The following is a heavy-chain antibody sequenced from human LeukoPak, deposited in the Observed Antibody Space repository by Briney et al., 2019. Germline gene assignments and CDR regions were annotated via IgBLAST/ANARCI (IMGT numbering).Heavy chain of an antibody. J-gene: IGHJ4*02. Sequence: PGGSLRLSCVASGFTYAKYAMNWVRQAPGKRLEGVASITGTGGRGGIYYADSVKGLFTISRDNSKNTLFLQMSSLRAEDTAVYHCAKGDRGHCTGVKCYPFDYWGQGTVVTVSS. CDR1: GFTYAKYA. CDR2: ITGTGGRGGI. V-gene: IGHV3-23*01. D-gene: IGHD2-8*02. CDR3: AKGDRGHCTGVKCYPFDY.